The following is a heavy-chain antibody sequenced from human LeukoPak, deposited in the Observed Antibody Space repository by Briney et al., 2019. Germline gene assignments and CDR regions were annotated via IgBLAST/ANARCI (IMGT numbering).Heavy chain of an antibody. V-gene: IGHV1-46*01. CDR2: INPSGGST. CDR1: GYTFTSYY. J-gene: IGHJ4*02. CDR3: AREPTYGDKLDC. Sequence: ASVKVSCKASGYTFTSYYMHWVRQAPGQGLEWMGIINPSGGSTSYAQKFQGRVTMTRDMSTNTVYMELSSLRSDDTAVYYCAREPTYGDKLDCWGQGTLVTVSS. D-gene: IGHD4-17*01.